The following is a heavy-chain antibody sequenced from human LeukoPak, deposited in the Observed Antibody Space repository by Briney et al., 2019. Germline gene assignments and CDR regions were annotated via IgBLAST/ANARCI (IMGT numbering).Heavy chain of an antibody. D-gene: IGHD2-21*01. Sequence: GGSLRLSCVGSGFTFRSHAMSWVRQAPEKGLEFVSGIYENGGTTYYADSAKGRFSISRDNSKNTLYLQMDSLRGEDTAVYYCAKDFRIGYSAHFDYWGQGALVTVSS. CDR2: IYENGGTT. CDR3: AKDFRIGYSAHFDY. J-gene: IGHJ4*02. V-gene: IGHV3-23*01. CDR1: GFTFRSHA.